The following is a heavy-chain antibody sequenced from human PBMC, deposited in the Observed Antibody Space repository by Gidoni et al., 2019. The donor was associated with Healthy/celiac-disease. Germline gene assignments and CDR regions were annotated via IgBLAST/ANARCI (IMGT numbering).Heavy chain of an antibody. Sequence: QVQLSQSGAEVKKPRASAKVSCKASGYTFTGYYMHWVRQAPGQGLEWMGWINPNSDGTNYAQKFQGRVTMTRHTSISTAYMELSRLRSGDTAVYYCARLGPTTAPVYWGQGTLVTVSS. CDR3: ARLGPTTAPVY. CDR2: INPNSDGT. CDR1: GYTFTGYY. V-gene: IGHV1-2*02. D-gene: IGHD4-4*01. J-gene: IGHJ4*02.